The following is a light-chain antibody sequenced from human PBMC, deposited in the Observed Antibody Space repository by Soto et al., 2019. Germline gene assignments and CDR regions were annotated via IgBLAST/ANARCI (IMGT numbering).Light chain of an antibody. CDR2: EVS. CDR1: SSDVGNYKY. J-gene: IGLJ1*01. V-gene: IGLV2-14*01. Sequence: QASGSHSASVSGSPGQSITISCTGTSSDVGNYKYVSWYQQHPGKAPKLMIYEVSNRPSGVSNRFSGSKSGNTASLTISGLQAEDETDYYCFSYTSSGTYVFGTGTKVTGL. CDR3: FSYTSSGTYV.